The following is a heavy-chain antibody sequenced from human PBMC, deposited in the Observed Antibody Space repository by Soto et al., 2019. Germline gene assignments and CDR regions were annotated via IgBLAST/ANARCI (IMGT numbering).Heavy chain of an antibody. CDR1: GFTFSDYY. Sequence: GAALRLSCAASGFTFSDYYMRWLRQATGKGLEWVSYISSSGSTIYYADSVKGRFTISRDNAKNSLYLQMNSLRAEDTAVYYCARARTETTYCGGYCYFVYWGQGTLVTVSS. J-gene: IGHJ4*02. CDR2: ISSSGSTI. V-gene: IGHV3-11*04. D-gene: IGHD2-21*01. CDR3: ARARTETTYCGGYCYFVY.